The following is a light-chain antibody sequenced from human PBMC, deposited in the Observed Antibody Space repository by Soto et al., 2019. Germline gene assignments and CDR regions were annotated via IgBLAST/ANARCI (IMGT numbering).Light chain of an antibody. CDR3: QKYGTSPWT. CDR2: GAR. J-gene: IGKJ1*01. Sequence: EIVLPNSQGTLSLSPGEIATPSCRASQSVSNNYLAWYQQKPGQAPRLLIYGARSRATGVPDRFSASGSGTDFSLTISRLEPEDFAVYYCQKYGTSPWTCGQGTKGDIK. CDR1: QSVSNNY. V-gene: IGKV3-20*01.